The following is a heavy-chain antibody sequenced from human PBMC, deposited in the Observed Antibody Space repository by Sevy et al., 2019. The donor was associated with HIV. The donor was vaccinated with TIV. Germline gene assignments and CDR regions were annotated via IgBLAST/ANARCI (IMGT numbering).Heavy chain of an antibody. J-gene: IGHJ2*01. CDR3: AKHYIHDIADGWYFDL. Sequence: GSLRLSCAASGFTFNNYAMSWVRQAPGKGLEGKGLEWVSTISGGGGGTYYADSVRGRFTISRDNSKNRLYLQVNSLRVGDTAVYYCAKHYIHDIADGWYFDLWGRGTLVTVSS. CDR1: GFTFNNYA. D-gene: IGHD6-13*01. V-gene: IGHV3-23*01. CDR2: ISGGGGGT.